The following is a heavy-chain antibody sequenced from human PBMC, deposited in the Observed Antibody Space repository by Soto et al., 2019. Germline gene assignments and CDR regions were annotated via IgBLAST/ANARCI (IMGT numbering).Heavy chain of an antibody. Sequence: QVQLQESGPGLVKPSETLSLTCSVSGGSITSHYCSWFRQPPGKGLEWIGYIHHSGSTSYNPSLKSRGTSSVDTSKNQFPLKVNSLTAADSAVYYRGRQGFGQFHGLVDVWGPGTTLTVSS. D-gene: IGHD3-10*01. CDR3: GRQGFGQFHGLVDV. CDR2: IHHSGST. V-gene: IGHV4-59*08. CDR1: GGSITSHY. J-gene: IGHJ6*02.